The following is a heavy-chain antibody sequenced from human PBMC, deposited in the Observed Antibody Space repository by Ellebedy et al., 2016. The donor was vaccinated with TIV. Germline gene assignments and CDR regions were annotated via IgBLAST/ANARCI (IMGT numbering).Heavy chain of an antibody. D-gene: IGHD7-27*01. V-gene: IGHV1-18*01. CDR3: GRELGMGRGAMDV. CDR2: ISAYNGNT. J-gene: IGHJ6*02. CDR1: GGSFSTYA. Sequence: AASVKVSCKASGGSFSTYAISWVRQAPGQGLEWMGWISAYNGNTNYAQKFQGRASMTTDASTNTVHLELMSLNFDDTAVYYCGRELGMGRGAMDVWGQGTTVTVSS.